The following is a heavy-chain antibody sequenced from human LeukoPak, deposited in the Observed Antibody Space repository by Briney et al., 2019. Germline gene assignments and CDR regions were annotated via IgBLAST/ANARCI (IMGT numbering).Heavy chain of an antibody. CDR1: GGSISSYY. CDR2: INHSGST. CDR3: ARHLHRGWFDP. Sequence: SETLSLTCTVSGGSISSYYWSWIRQPPGKGLEWIGEINHSGSTNYNPSLKSRVTISVDTSKNQFSLKLSSVTAADTAVYYCARHLHRGWFDPWGQGTLVTVSS. V-gene: IGHV4-34*01. J-gene: IGHJ5*02. D-gene: IGHD1-14*01.